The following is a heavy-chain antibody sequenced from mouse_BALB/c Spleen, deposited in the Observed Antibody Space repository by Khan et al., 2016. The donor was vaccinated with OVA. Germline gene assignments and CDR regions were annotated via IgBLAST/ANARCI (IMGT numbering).Heavy chain of an antibody. CDR1: GYSITSDYA. CDR3: ARVYGGDFDY. CDR2: ISYSGNT. J-gene: IGHJ2*01. D-gene: IGHD1-1*01. Sequence: EVQLQESGPGLVKPSQSLSLTCTVTGYSITSDYAWNWLRQFPGNKLEWMGFISYSGNTKYNPSLKSRFSITRDTSKNQFFLHLNSVTIEDTATYYCARVYGGDFDYWGQGTTLTVSS. V-gene: IGHV3-2*02.